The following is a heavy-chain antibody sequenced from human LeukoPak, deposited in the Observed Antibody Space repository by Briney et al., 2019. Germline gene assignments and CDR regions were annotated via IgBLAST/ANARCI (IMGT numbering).Heavy chain of an antibody. CDR1: GFTFSSFS. CDR2: ISSSGSTV. J-gene: IGHJ5*02. Sequence: GGSLRLSCAASGFTFSSFSMNWVRQAPGKGLEWVSYISSSGSTVYYADSVKGRFTISRDNAKSSLYLQMNSQRVEDTAVYYCARGNYDFWPWGQGTLVTVSS. D-gene: IGHD3-3*01. V-gene: IGHV3-48*01. CDR3: ARGNYDFWP.